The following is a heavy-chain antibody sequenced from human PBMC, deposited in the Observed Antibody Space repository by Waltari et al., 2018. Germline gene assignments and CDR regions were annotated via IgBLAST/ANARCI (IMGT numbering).Heavy chain of an antibody. J-gene: IGHJ4*02. Sequence: EVQLVESGGGLVQPGGSLRLSCAASGFTFSSYAMSWVRQAPGKGLEWVSAISGSGGSTYYADSVKGRFTISRDNSKNTLYLQMNSLRAEDTAVYYCAKPLVELDDFWSGSGFDYWGQGTLVTVSS. CDR3: AKPLVELDDFWSGSGFDY. CDR1: GFTFSSYA. D-gene: IGHD3-3*01. V-gene: IGHV3-23*04. CDR2: ISGSGGST.